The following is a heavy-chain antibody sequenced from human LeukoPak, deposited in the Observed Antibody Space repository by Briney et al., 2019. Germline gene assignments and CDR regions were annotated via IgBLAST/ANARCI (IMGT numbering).Heavy chain of an antibody. Sequence: SETLSLTCTVSGGSISSYYWSWIRQPAGKGLEWIGRIYTSGSTNYNPSLKSRVTMSVDTSKNQFSLKLSSVTAADTAVYYCARQQYRITMVRGATDYWGQGTLVTVSS. CDR1: GGSISSYY. D-gene: IGHD3-10*01. V-gene: IGHV4-4*07. CDR2: IYTSGST. CDR3: ARQQYRITMVRGATDY. J-gene: IGHJ4*02.